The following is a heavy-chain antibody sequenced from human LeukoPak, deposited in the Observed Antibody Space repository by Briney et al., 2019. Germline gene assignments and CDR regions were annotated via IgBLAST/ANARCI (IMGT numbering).Heavy chain of an antibody. CDR3: AKGGAAADNYWYFDL. D-gene: IGHD6-13*01. CDR2: ISWNSGNI. CDR1: GFTFDDYA. Sequence: GRSLRLSCSASGFTFDDYAMHWVRQAPGKGLEWVSGISWNSGNITYGDSVKGRFTISRDNAKNSLYLQMNSLRTEDTALYYCAKGGAAADNYWYFDLWGRGTLVTVSS. J-gene: IGHJ2*01. V-gene: IGHV3-9*01.